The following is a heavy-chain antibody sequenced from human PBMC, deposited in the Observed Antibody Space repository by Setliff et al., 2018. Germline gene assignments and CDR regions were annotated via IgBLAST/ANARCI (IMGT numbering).Heavy chain of an antibody. D-gene: IGHD6-25*01. CDR1: GSTFTSYT. Sequence: GGSLRLSCVASGSTFTSYTMSWVRQAPGKGLQCVSHISNSGVGTHYADSVKGRFTISRDNSKNTLYLQMNNLRAEDAAVFYCVPGRGSWGQGALVTVSS. V-gene: IGHV3-23*01. J-gene: IGHJ5*02. CDR2: ISNSGVGT. CDR3: VPGRGS.